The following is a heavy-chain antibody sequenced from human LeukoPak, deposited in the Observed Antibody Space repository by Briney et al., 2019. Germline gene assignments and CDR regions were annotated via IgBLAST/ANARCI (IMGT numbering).Heavy chain of an antibody. CDR2: INPNSGGT. CDR3: ARTGTPAGTWFDP. J-gene: IGHJ5*02. CDR1: GYTFIDYH. V-gene: IGHV1-2*02. Sequence: ASVKVSCKASGYTFIDYHMHWVRQAPGQGLEWMGWINPNSGGTNYAQEFQGRVTMTRDISISTAHMELSGLRSDDTAVYYCARTGTPAGTWFDPWGQGTLVTVSS. D-gene: IGHD6-13*01.